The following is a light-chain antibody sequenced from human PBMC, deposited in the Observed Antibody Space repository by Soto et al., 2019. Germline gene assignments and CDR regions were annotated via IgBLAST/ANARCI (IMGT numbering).Light chain of an antibody. CDR1: RRVSTN. Sequence: IVMTQSPATLPVSPGERATLSCRATRRVSTNLAWYQQKPGQAPRLLIYAASSRATGVPARFSGSGSGTEFTLTISSLQSEDFALYYCQQYNNWPYTFGQGTRLEVK. V-gene: IGKV3-15*01. J-gene: IGKJ2*01. CDR2: AAS. CDR3: QQYNNWPYT.